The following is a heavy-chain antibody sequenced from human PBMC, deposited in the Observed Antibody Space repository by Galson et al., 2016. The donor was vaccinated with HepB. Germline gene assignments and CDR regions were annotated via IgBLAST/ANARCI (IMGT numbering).Heavy chain of an antibody. CDR1: GYTFTNYN. J-gene: IGHJ6*02. CDR3: ARGRYYGMDV. V-gene: IGHV1-46*03. CDR2: INPSAGST. Sequence: SVKVSCKASGYTFTNYNMNWVRQAPGQGLEWMGIINPSAGSTSYAQKFQGRVTMTRDTSTSTVYMELSSLRTEDTAVYYCARGRYYGMDVWGQGATVTVSS.